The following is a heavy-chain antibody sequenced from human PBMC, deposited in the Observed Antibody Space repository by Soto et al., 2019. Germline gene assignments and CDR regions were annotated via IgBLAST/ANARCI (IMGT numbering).Heavy chain of an antibody. CDR3: AKAVEGYCSGGSCYNGMDV. CDR1: GFTFSSYA. Sequence: PVGSLRLSCAASGFTFSSYAMSWVRQAPGKGLEWVSAISGSGGSTYYADSVKGRFTISRDNSKNTLYLQMNSLRAEDTAVYYCAKAVEGYCSGGSCYNGMDVWGQGTTVTVSS. V-gene: IGHV3-23*01. J-gene: IGHJ6*02. CDR2: ISGSGGST. D-gene: IGHD2-15*01.